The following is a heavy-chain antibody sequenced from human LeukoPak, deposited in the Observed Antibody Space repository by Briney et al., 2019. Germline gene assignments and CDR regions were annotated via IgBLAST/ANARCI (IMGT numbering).Heavy chain of an antibody. Sequence: GASVKVSCKASGYTFTDYYIHWVRQAPGQGLEWMGWINPNSGGTNYTQKFQGRVTMTRDTSISTAYMELSRLRSDDTAVYYCTREESSTTCSDVWGQGTTVTVSS. CDR2: INPNSGGT. D-gene: IGHD2-2*01. J-gene: IGHJ6*02. V-gene: IGHV1-2*02. CDR1: GYTFTDYY. CDR3: TREESSTTCSDV.